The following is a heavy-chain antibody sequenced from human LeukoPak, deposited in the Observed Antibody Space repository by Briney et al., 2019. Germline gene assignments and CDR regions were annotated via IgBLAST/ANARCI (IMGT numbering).Heavy chain of an antibody. J-gene: IGHJ4*02. CDR3: VKVRGRARVGYFDY. CDR2: INKDGSVT. Sequence: GGALRLSCAASGFTFSSSWIHWVRQAPGRGLVWVSRINKDGSVTDYAESVKGRFSISRDNAKDTLYLQMNSLRVEDTAIYYCVKVRGRARVGYFDYWGQGTLVTVSS. D-gene: IGHD1-26*01. V-gene: IGHV3-74*01. CDR1: GFTFSSSW.